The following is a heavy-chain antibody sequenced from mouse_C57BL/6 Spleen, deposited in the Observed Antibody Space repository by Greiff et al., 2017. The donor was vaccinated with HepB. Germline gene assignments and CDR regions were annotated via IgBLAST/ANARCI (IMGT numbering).Heavy chain of an antibody. Sequence: EVQGVESGGGLVQPGGSLKLSCAASGFTFSDYYMYWVRQTPEKRLEWVAYISNGGGSTYYPDTVKGRFTISRDNAKNTLYLQMSRLKSEDTAMYYCARYSNLYYAMDYWGQGTSVTVSS. CDR2: ISNGGGST. CDR3: ARYSNLYYAMDY. CDR1: GFTFSDYY. D-gene: IGHD2-5*01. J-gene: IGHJ4*01. V-gene: IGHV5-12*01.